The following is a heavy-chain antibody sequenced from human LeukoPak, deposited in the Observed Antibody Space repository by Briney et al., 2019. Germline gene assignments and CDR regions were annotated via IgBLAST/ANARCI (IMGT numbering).Heavy chain of an antibody. D-gene: IGHD6-13*01. CDR2: VFHDGST. CDR1: GRSISLGYY. V-gene: IGHV4-38-2*02. CDR3: AREAAAGGYDY. J-gene: IGHJ4*02. Sequence: PSETLSLTCTVSGRSISLGYYWGWIRQPPGKGLEWIGSVFHDGSTHYNPSLQSRVSISVDTSKNEFSLKLSSVSAADTPRYYCAREAAAGGYDYWGQGTLVTVSS.